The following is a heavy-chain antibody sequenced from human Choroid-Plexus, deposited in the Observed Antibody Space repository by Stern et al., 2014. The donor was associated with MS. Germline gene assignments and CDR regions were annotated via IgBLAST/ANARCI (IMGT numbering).Heavy chain of an antibody. J-gene: IGHJ5*02. V-gene: IGHV3-30*18. CDR1: GFTFGSCA. CDR3: AKDRQYLTYFFDH. D-gene: IGHD2/OR15-2a*01. CDR2: VSYDGRNK. Sequence: QVQLVQSGGGVVQPGRPLRLSCVASGFTFGSCAMHWVRQAPGKGLEWVAGVSYDGRNKYYADSVKGRFTISRDNSQNTLYMQMSSLSPEDTAVYFCAKDRQYLTYFFDHWGQGSLVTVSS.